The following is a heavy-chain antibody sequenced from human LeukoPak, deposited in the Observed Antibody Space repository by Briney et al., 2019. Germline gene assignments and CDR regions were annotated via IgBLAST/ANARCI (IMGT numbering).Heavy chain of an antibody. D-gene: IGHD3-22*01. CDR3: ARGTTYYYDSSGYLDY. Sequence: GGSLRLSCAASGFTFSDYYMSWIRQAPGKGLEWVSYISSSGSTIYYADSVKGRFTISRDNAKNSLYLQMNSLRAEDTAVYYCARGTTYYYDSSGYLDYWGQGTLVTVSS. CDR2: ISSSGSTI. CDR1: GFTFSDYY. J-gene: IGHJ4*02. V-gene: IGHV3-11*01.